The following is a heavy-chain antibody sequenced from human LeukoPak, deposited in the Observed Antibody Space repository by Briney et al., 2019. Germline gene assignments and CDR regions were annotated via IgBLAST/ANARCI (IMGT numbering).Heavy chain of an antibody. CDR3: AKAAEPILTRIGMDV. Sequence: GGSLRLSCAASGFTFSSYGMHWVRQAPGKGLEWVAVISYDGSNKYYADSVKGRFTISRDNSKNTLYLQMNSLRAEDTAVYYCAKAAEPILTRIGMDVWGKGATVTVSS. V-gene: IGHV3-30*18. CDR2: ISYDGSNK. D-gene: IGHD3-9*01. CDR1: GFTFSSYG. J-gene: IGHJ6*04.